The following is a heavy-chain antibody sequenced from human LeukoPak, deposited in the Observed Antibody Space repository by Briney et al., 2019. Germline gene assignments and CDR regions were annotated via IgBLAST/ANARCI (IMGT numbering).Heavy chain of an antibody. D-gene: IGHD2-2*01. CDR1: GYTFTSYY. Sequence: ASVKVSCKASGYTFTSYYMHWVRQAPGQGLEWMGIINPSGGSTSYAQKFQGRVTMTRDTSTSTVYMELSSLRSEDTAVYYCARDRGYCSSTSCYGDYYYYYYMDVWGKGTTVTVSS. CDR2: INPSGGST. V-gene: IGHV1-46*01. J-gene: IGHJ6*03. CDR3: ARDRGYCSSTSCYGDYYYYYYMDV.